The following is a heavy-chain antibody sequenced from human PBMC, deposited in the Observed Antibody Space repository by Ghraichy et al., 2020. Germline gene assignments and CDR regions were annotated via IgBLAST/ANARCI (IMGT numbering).Heavy chain of an antibody. Sequence: GGSLRLSCAASGFTFSSYWMSWVRQAPGKGLEWVANIKQDGSEKYYVDSVKGRFTISRDNAKNSLYLQMNSLRAEDTAVYYCARDLRGYSGYDSPWFDPWGQGTLVTVSS. CDR2: IKQDGSEK. D-gene: IGHD5-12*01. CDR3: ARDLRGYSGYDSPWFDP. J-gene: IGHJ5*02. CDR1: GFTFSSYW. V-gene: IGHV3-7*01.